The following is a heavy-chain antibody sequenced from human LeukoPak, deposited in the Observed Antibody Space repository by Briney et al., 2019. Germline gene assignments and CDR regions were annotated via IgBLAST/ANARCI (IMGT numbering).Heavy chain of an antibody. D-gene: IGHD6-13*01. J-gene: IGHJ5*02. CDR3: ARRYSSSWYVGFFDP. CDR1: GASIRNYY. Sequence: PSETLSLTCTVSGASIRNYYWSWIRQSPGKGLEWVGYIYYSGSTNYNPSLESRVAMSVDTPKNQFSLRLSSVTAADTAIYYCARRYSSSWYVGFFDPWGQGTLVTVSS. V-gene: IGHV4-59*08. CDR2: IYYSGST.